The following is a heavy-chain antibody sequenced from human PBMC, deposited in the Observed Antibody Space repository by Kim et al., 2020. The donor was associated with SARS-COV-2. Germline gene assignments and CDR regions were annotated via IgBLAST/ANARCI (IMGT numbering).Heavy chain of an antibody. CDR3: ARLPSGY. J-gene: IGHJ4*02. V-gene: IGHV3-11*03. CDR2: SSSYT. Sequence: SSSYTNYADSVKGRFTISRDNAKNSLYLQMNSLRAEDTAVYYCARLPSGYWGQGTLVTVSS.